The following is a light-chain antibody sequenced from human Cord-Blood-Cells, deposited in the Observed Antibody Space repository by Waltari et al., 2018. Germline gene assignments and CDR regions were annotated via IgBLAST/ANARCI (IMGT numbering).Light chain of an antibody. CDR2: EVS. Sequence: QSALTQPASVSGSPGQSITISCTGTSSDVGSYNLVSWDQQHPGKAPKLMIYEVSKQPSGVSNRFSGSKSGNTASLTISGLQAEDVADYYCCSYAGSSTFVFGTGTKVTGL. J-gene: IGLJ1*01. CDR3: CSYAGSSTFV. CDR1: SSDVGSYNL. V-gene: IGLV2-23*02.